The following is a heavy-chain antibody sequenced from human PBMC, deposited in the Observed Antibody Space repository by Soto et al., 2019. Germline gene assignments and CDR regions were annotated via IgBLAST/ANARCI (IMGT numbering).Heavy chain of an antibody. CDR3: ARARPDSSGYYLDY. J-gene: IGHJ4*02. CDR2: IYSSGST. Sequence: QVQLQESGPGLVKPSQTLSLTCTVSGGSISSGGYYWSWIRQHPGKGLEWIGYIYSSGSTHHNPSLKSRVIMSVDTSKNQISLKVSSVTAADTAVYYCARARPDSSGYYLDYWGQGTLVTVSS. CDR1: GGSISSGGYY. V-gene: IGHV4-31*03. D-gene: IGHD3-22*01.